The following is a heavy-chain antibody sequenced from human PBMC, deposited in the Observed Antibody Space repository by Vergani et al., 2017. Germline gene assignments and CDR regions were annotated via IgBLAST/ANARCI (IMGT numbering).Heavy chain of an antibody. V-gene: IGHV4-39*01. D-gene: IGHD2-21*02. Sequence: QLQLQESGPGLVKPSETLSLTCTVSGRSISSSSYYWGWIRQPPGKGLEWIGSIYYSGSTYYNPSLKSRVTISVDTSKNHFSLKLSSVTAADTAVYYCARHLAYCGGDCYPYYYGMDVWGQGTTVTVSS. J-gene: IGHJ6*02. CDR1: GRSISSSSYY. CDR2: IYYSGST. CDR3: ARHLAYCGGDCYPYYYGMDV.